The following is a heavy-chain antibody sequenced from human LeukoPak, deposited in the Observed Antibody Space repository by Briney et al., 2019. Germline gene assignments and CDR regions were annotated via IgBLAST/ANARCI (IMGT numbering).Heavy chain of an antibody. J-gene: IGHJ6*02. CDR1: GYTFTSHA. CDR3: ARSIIIVPNTSYYYYYMDV. V-gene: IGHV1-3*01. D-gene: IGHD2/OR15-2a*01. CDR2: INGATGNT. Sequence: ASVKVSCKASGYTFTSHALHWVRQAPGEGLEWMAWINGATGNTEYSQKSQARVTITRDSSASTAYMELSSLRSEDTAVYYCARSIIIVPNTSYYYYYMDVWGQGTTVTVSS.